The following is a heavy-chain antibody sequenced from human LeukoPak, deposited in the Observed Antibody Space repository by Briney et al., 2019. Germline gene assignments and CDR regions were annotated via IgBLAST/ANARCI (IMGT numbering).Heavy chain of an antibody. J-gene: IGHJ4*02. D-gene: IGHD5-18*01. CDR3: ARVGYSYGYYFDY. CDR2: IIPIFGTA. V-gene: IGHV1-69*05. CDR1: GGTFSSYA. Sequence: SVKVSCKASGGTFSSYAISWVRQAPGQRLEWMGRIIPIFGTANYAQKFQGRVTITTDESTSTAYMELSSLRSEDTAVYYCARVGYSYGYYFDYWGQGTLVTVSS.